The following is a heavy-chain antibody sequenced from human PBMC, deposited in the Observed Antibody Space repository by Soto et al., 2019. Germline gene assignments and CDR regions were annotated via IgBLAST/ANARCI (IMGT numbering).Heavy chain of an antibody. V-gene: IGHV1-18*01. CDR1: GYTFTSYG. D-gene: IGHD1-1*01. CDR3: ARGRYGDY. J-gene: IGHJ4*02. Sequence: QVHLVQSGAEVKKPGASVKVSCKASGYTFTSYGITWVRQAPGQGLEWMGWISAHNGNTDYAQKLQGRVIVTRDTSTSTAYMALRSLMSDDTAVYSCARGRYGDYWGQGALVTVSS. CDR2: ISAHNGNT.